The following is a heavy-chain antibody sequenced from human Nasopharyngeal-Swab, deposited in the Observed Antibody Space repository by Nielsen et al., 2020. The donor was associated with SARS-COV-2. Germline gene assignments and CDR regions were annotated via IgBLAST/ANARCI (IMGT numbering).Heavy chain of an antibody. CDR3: AKEGATGWFDP. V-gene: IGHV4-59*11. J-gene: IGHJ5*02. CDR2: ISHNSGT. CDR1: GVSITSQY. Sequence: SETLSLTCTVSGVSITSQYWSWIRQPPGKGLEWIGYISHNSGTSYSPSLKSRATMFMDTSKNQFSLRLRSVTAADTAVYYCAKEGATGWFDPWGQGTLVTVSS.